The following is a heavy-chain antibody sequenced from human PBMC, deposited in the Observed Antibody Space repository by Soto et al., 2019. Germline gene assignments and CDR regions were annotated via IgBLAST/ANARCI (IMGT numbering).Heavy chain of an antibody. CDR1: GGSLNSGGHY. CDR2: IYHSGTT. D-gene: IGHD3-22*01. V-gene: IGHV4-31*03. J-gene: IGHJ1*01. Sequence: SETLSLTCTVSGGSLNSGGHYWSWIRQFPGKGLECIGYIYHSGTTYYSPSLKSRVTMSVDTSKNQFSLKLSSVTAADTAVYYCATNGGYYDTSGPKYCQYWGQGTLVTVSS. CDR3: ATNGGYYDTSGPKYCQY.